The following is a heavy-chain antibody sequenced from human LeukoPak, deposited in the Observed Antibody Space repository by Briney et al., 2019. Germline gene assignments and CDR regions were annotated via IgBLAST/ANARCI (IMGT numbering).Heavy chain of an antibody. Sequence: KASETLSLTCTVSGGSISSYYWSWIRQPPGKGLEWIGYIYYSGSTNYNPSLKSRVTISVDTSKNQFSLKLSSVTAADTAVYYCARLYYDSSGYHYFDYWGQGTLVTVSS. J-gene: IGHJ4*02. V-gene: IGHV4-59*01. CDR3: ARLYYDSSGYHYFDY. CDR1: GGSISSYY. D-gene: IGHD3-22*01. CDR2: IYYSGST.